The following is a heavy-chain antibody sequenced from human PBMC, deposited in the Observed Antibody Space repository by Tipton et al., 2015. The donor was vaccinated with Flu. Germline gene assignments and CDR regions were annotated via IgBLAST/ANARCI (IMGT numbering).Heavy chain of an antibody. Sequence: TLSLTCTVSGGSISSYYWSWIRQPPGKGLEWIGYIYYSGSTNYNPSLKSRVTISVDTSKNQFSLKLSSVTAADTAVYYCARCAGGSGSYYPKYYFDYWGRGTLVTVSS. J-gene: IGHJ4*02. CDR2: IYYSGST. CDR1: GGSISSYY. D-gene: IGHD3-10*01. CDR3: ARCAGGSGSYYPKYYFDY. V-gene: IGHV4-59*01.